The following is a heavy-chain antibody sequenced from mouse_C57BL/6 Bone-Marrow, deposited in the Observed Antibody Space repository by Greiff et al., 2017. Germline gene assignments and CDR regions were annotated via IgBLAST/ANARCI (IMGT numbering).Heavy chain of an antibody. CDR2: INPSNGGT. CDR1: GYTFTSYW. J-gene: IGHJ3*01. CDR3: ARGRGRWLLKFAY. D-gene: IGHD2-3*01. V-gene: IGHV1-53*01. Sequence: QVQLQQSGPELVKPGASVKLSCKASGYTFTSYWMHWVKQRPGQGLEWIGNINPSNGGTNYNEKFKSKATLTVDKSSSTAYMQLSSLTSEDSAVYYCARGRGRWLLKFAYWGQGTLVTVSA.